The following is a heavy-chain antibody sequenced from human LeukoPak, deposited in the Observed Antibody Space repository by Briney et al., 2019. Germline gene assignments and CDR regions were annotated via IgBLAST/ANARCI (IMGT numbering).Heavy chain of an antibody. CDR3: ARMDYYTSGTYTYPNFDY. V-gene: IGHV3-7*03. CDR2: IKQDGSET. D-gene: IGHD3-10*01. CDR1: GFTFSRYW. J-gene: IGHJ4*02. Sequence: GESLRLSRAASGFTFSRYWMSWVRQAPGQGLEWVATIKQDGSETYYVDSVKGRFTISRDNAKNSLHLQMNSLRAEDAAVFYCARMDYYTSGTYTYPNFDYWGQGTLVTVSS.